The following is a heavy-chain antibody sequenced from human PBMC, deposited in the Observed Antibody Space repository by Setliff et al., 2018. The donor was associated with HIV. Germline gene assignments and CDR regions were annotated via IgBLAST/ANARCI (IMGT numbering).Heavy chain of an antibody. D-gene: IGHD6-6*01. V-gene: IGHV3-23*03. CDR1: GFTFRSYA. CDR3: AKGKYSSSPNWFDP. CDR2: IYSGGGST. Sequence: SLSCAASGFTFRSYAMSWVRQAPGKGLEWVSVIYSGGGSTYYTDSVKGRFTISRDNSKNTLYLQMNSLRAEDTAVYYCAKGKYSSSPNWFDPWGQGTLVTVSS. J-gene: IGHJ5*02.